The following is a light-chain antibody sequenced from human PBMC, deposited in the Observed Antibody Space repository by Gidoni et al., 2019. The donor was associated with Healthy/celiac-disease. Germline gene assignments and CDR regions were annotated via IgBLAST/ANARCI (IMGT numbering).Light chain of an antibody. CDR2: GAS. V-gene: IGKV3-20*01. CDR1: QSVSSSY. J-gene: IGKJ1*01. Sequence: EIVLTQSPGTLSLSPGERSTLSCRASQSVSSSYLAWYQQKTGQDPRLLLYGASSRATGIPDRFSGSGSGTDFTLTISRLEPEDFAVYYCQQYGSSTTWTFGQGTKVEIK. CDR3: QQYGSSTTWT.